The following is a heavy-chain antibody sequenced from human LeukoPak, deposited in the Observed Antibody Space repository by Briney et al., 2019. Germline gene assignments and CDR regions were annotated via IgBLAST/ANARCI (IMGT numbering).Heavy chain of an antibody. D-gene: IGHD3-10*01. CDR3: ARGRRDYYGSGSYAFDY. V-gene: IGHV3-7*01. CDR2: IKQDGSEK. Sequence: GGSLRLPCAASRFTFSSYWMSWVRQAPGKGLEWVANIKQDGSEKYYVDSVKGRFTISRDNAKNSLYLQMNSLRAEDTAVYYCARGRRDYYGSGSYAFDYWGQGTLVTVSS. CDR1: RFTFSSYW. J-gene: IGHJ4*02.